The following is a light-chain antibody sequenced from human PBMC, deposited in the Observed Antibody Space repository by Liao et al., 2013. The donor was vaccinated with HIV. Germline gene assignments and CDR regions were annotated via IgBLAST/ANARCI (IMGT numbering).Light chain of an antibody. Sequence: SFELTQPPSVSVSPGQTASITCSGDKLGHKYVCWYQQKPGQPPVLVIFQDNKRPSGIPERFSGSNSGNTATLTISGTQAMDEADYYCQAWDSSTVVFGGGTKLTVL. V-gene: IGLV3-1*01. CDR1: KLGHKY. J-gene: IGLJ2*01. CDR3: QAWDSSTVV. CDR2: QDN.